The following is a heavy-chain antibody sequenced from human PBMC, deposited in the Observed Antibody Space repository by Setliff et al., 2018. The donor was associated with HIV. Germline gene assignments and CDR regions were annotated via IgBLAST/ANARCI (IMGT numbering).Heavy chain of an antibody. V-gene: IGHV1-69*05. CDR3: VRGVQSPPHYSYYYMDV. Sequence: SVKVSCKASGGTFSSYAISWVRQAPGQGLEWMGGIIPIFGTANYAQKFQGRVTITTDESTTTAYMELSSLRSEDTALYYCVRGVQSPPHYSYYYMDVWGEGTMVTVS. D-gene: IGHD3-3*01. J-gene: IGHJ6*03. CDR1: GGTFSSYA. CDR2: IIPIFGTA.